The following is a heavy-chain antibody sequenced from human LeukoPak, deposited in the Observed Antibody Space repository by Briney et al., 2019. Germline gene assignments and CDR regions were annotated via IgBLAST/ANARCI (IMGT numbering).Heavy chain of an antibody. CDR1: GFTFSSYG. V-gene: IGHV3-30*18. J-gene: IGHJ3*02. CDR3: AKGGYCSSTSCKDAFDI. Sequence: GGSLRLSCAASGFTFSSYGMHWVRQAPGKGLDGVAVISYDGSNKYYADSVKGRFTISRDNSKNTLYLQMNSLRAEDTAVYYCAKGGYCSSTSCKDAFDIWGQGTMVTVSS. CDR2: ISYDGSNK. D-gene: IGHD2-2*01.